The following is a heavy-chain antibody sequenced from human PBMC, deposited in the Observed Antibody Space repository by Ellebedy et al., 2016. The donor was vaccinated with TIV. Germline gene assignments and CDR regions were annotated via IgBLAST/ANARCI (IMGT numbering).Heavy chain of an antibody. Sequence: GESLKISCAASGFTFSSYALSWVRQAPGKGLEWVSTISGSGSSTYYADSVKGRFTISRDNSKNTLYLQMNSLRAEDTAVYYCVRYVAAFDIWGQGTMVTVSS. CDR3: VRYVAAFDI. J-gene: IGHJ3*02. D-gene: IGHD3-16*01. V-gene: IGHV3-23*01. CDR2: ISGSGSST. CDR1: GFTFSSYA.